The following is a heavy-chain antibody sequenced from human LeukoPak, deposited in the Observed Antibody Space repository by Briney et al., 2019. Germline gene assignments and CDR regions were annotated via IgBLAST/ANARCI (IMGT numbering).Heavy chain of an antibody. CDR3: ARAGGYCGRISCPYYFDY. J-gene: IGHJ4*02. D-gene: IGHD2-15*01. Sequence: ASVKVSCKASGYTFTSYDINWVRQATGQGLEWMGWMNPNSGNTGYAQKFQGRVTMTRNTSISTAYMELSSLRSEDTAVFYCARAGGYCGRISCPYYFDYWGQGSLVAVSS. CDR1: GYTFTSYD. V-gene: IGHV1-8*01. CDR2: MNPNSGNT.